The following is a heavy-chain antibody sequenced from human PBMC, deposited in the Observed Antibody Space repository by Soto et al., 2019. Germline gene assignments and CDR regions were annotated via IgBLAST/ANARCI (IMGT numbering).Heavy chain of an antibody. CDR2: LSSDAKT. J-gene: IGHJ4*02. V-gene: IGHV3-66*01. Sequence: EVRLVESGGGLVQPGGSLRLSCAASGFIVSGIFMTWVRQVPGKGPEWVSTLSSDAKTYYADSVRGRFTISRDSSKNTLFLQMNTLRAEDTAVYHCARDIFGGSYDFWHGGQGTLVTVSS. CDR3: ARDIFGGSYDFWH. CDR1: GFIVSGIF. D-gene: IGHD3-3*01.